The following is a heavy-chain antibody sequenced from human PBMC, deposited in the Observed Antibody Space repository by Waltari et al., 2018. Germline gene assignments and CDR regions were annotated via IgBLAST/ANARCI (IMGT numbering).Heavy chain of an antibody. J-gene: IGHJ6*02. Sequence: EAQLLESGGGLVQPGGSLRLSCAASGFPFSNFGMSWVRQAPGKGLEWVSGFRGTGGSTSYADSVKGRFTISRDNSKNTLYLQMNGLRAEDSAVYYCAKGPYYGSAIGMDVWGQGTTVAVSS. D-gene: IGHD3-10*01. CDR2: FRGTGGST. CDR1: GFPFSNFG. CDR3: AKGPYYGSAIGMDV. V-gene: IGHV3-23*01.